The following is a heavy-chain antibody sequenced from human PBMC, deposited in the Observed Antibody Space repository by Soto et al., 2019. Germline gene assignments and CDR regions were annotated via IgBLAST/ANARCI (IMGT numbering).Heavy chain of an antibody. V-gene: IGHV1-69*13. CDR2: IIPIFGTA. CDR3: ARGSKQLVPYYYYGMDV. CDR1: GGTFSSYA. J-gene: IGHJ6*02. Sequence: GASVKVSCKASGGTFSSYAISWVRQAPGQGLEWMGGIIPIFGTANYAQKFQGRVTITADESTSTAYMELSSLRSEDTAVYYCARGSKQLVPYYYYGMDVWGQGTTVTVSS. D-gene: IGHD6-6*01.